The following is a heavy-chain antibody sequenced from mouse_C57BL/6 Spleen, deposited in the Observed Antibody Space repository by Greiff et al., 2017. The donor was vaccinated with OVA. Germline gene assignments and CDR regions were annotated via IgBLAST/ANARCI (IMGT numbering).Heavy chain of an antibody. V-gene: IGHV1-80*01. CDR3: ARLYYDYDDYAMDY. J-gene: IGHJ4*01. D-gene: IGHD2-4*01. Sequence: VMLVESGAELVKPGASVKISCKASGYAFSSYWMNWVKQRPGKGLEWIGQIYPGDGDTNYNGKFKGKATLTADKSSSTAYMQLSSLTSEDSAVYFCARLYYDYDDYAMDYWGQGTSVTVSS. CDR2: IYPGDGDT. CDR1: GYAFSSYW.